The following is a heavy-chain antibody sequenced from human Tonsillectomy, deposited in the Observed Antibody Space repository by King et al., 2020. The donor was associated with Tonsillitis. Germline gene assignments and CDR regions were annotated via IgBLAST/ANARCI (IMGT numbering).Heavy chain of an antibody. CDR2: IIPILGIA. D-gene: IGHD6-19*01. CDR3: ARGWVAVAGTESGFDP. CDR1: GGTFSNYG. J-gene: IGHJ5*02. V-gene: IGHV1-69*04. Sequence: QLVQSGAEVKKPGSSVKVSCKASGGTFSNYGISWVRQAPGQGLEWMGRIIPILGIANYAQKFQGRVTITADKSTSTAYMELSSLRSEDTAVYYCARGWVAVAGTESGFDPWGQGTLVTVSS.